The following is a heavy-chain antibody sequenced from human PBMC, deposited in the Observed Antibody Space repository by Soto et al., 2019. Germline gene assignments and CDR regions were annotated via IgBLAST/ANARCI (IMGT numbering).Heavy chain of an antibody. CDR3: ARYFGSGWHLFVY. V-gene: IGHV3-74*01. Sequence: GGSLRLSCSASGFTFSSYWMHWVRQAPGKGLVWVSRINSDGSSTSYADSVKGRFTISRDNAKNTLYLQMNSLRAEDTAVYYCARYFGSGWHLFVYSGPATLVTVSS. J-gene: IGHJ4*02. D-gene: IGHD6-19*01. CDR1: GFTFSSYW. CDR2: INSDGSST.